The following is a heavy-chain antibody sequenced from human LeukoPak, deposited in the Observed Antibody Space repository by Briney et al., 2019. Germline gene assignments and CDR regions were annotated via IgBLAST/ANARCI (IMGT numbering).Heavy chain of an antibody. D-gene: IGHD1-1*01. V-gene: IGHV4-30-4*01. J-gene: IGHJ4*02. CDR3: ARDRWKGPSDFDY. CDR2: IYYSGST. Sequence: SQTLSLTCIVSVGSISSGDYYWSWIRQPPGKGLKWIGYIYYSGSTYYNPSLKSRVTISVDTSKNQFSLKLSSVTAADTAVYYCARDRWKGPSDFDYWGQGTLVTASS. CDR1: VGSISSGDYY.